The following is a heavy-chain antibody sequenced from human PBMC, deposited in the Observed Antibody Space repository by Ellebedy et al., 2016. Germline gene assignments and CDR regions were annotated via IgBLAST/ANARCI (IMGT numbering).Heavy chain of an antibody. D-gene: IGHD2-21*01. CDR3: ARNQNLYFLGPSYYYMDV. J-gene: IGHJ6*03. V-gene: IGHV1-69*13. CDR2: IIPIFGTA. Sequence: SVKVSXXASGGTFSSYAISWVRQAPGQGLEWMGGIIPIFGTANYAQKFQGRVTITADESTSTAYMELSSLRSEDTAVYYCARNQNLYFLGPSYYYMDVWGKGTTVTVSS. CDR1: GGTFSSYA.